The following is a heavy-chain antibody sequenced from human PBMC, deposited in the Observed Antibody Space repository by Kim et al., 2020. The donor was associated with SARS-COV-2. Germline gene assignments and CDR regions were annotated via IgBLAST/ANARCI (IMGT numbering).Heavy chain of an antibody. CDR3: ARVYYDSSGYLPFDY. D-gene: IGHD3-22*01. Sequence: PSLKRRVTISVDTSKNQFSLKLSSVTAADTAVYYCARVYYDSSGYLPFDYWGQGTLVTVSS. J-gene: IGHJ4*02. V-gene: IGHV4-59*01.